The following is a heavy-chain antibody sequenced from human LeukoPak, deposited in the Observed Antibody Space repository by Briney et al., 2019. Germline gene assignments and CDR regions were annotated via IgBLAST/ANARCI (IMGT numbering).Heavy chain of an antibody. J-gene: IGHJ4*02. V-gene: IGHV4-59*08. CDR1: GGSISSYY. CDR3: ARMIGSSSWYTQYYFDY. D-gene: IGHD6-13*01. CDR2: IYYSGST. Sequence: SETLSLTCTVSGGSISSYYWSWIRQPPGKGLEWIGYIYYSGSTNYNPSLKSRVTISVDTSKNQFSLKLSSVTAADTAVYYCARMIGSSSWYTQYYFDYRGQGTLVTVSS.